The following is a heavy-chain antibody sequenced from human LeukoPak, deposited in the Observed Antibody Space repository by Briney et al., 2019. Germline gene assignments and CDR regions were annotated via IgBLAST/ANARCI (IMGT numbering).Heavy chain of an antibody. V-gene: IGHV3-66*01. J-gene: IGHJ4*02. CDR2: IDRGGDT. CDR1: GITVSTNY. Sequence: GGSLRLSCEASGITVSTNYMSWVRQAPGKGLEWVSVIDRGGDTYYADSVKGRFTISRDSSKNTLFLQMNSLRAEDTAMYYCARDCCLLAAAGHWGQGTLVTVSS. D-gene: IGHD6-13*01. CDR3: ARDCCLLAAAGH.